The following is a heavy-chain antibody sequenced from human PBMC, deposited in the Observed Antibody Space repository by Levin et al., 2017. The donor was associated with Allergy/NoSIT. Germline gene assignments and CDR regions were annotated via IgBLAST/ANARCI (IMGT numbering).Heavy chain of an antibody. Sequence: PGGSLRLSCAASGFTFSNAWMSWVRQAPGKGLEWVGRIKSKTDGGTTDYAAPVKGRFTISRDDSKNTLYLQMNSLKTEDTAVYYCTTGSAVMKDYYMDGWGKGTTVTVSS. CDR2: IKSKTDGGTT. J-gene: IGHJ6*03. CDR1: GFTFSNAW. V-gene: IGHV3-15*01. CDR3: TTGSAVMKDYYMDG. D-gene: IGHD2-8*01.